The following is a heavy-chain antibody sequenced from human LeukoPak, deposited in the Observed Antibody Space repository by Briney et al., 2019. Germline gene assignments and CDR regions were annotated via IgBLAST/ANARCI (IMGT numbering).Heavy chain of an antibody. D-gene: IGHD3-10*01. CDR3: ARQGKELLWFGEYLNWFDP. J-gene: IGHJ5*02. CDR1: GGSISSSSYY. V-gene: IGHV4-39*01. CDR2: VYYSGST. Sequence: SETLSLTRTVSGGSISSSSYYWGWIRQPPGKGLEWIGSVYYSGSTYYNPSLKSRVTISVDTSKNQFSLKLSSVTAADTAVYYCARQGKELLWFGEYLNWFDPWGQGTLVTVSS.